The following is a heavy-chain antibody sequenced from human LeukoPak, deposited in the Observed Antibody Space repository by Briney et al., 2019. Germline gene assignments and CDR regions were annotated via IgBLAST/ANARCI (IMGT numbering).Heavy chain of an antibody. Sequence: GGSLRLFCVASGFTFNNYGMHWGRQAPGKGLEWVAVISYDGSNEYYGDSVKGRFTISRENSENTLYLQMNSLGAEDTAVYYCAKDMDCSSINCHSTNYFDYWGQGTPVTVSS. V-gene: IGHV3-30*18. CDR3: AKDMDCSSINCHSTNYFDY. CDR2: ISYDGSNE. CDR1: GFTFNNYG. J-gene: IGHJ4*02. D-gene: IGHD2-2*01.